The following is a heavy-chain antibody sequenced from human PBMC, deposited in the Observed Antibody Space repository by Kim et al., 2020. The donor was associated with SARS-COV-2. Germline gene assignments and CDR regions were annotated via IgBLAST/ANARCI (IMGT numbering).Heavy chain of an antibody. V-gene: IGHV3-30*18. J-gene: IGHJ4*02. CDR2: ISKDGSTK. Sequence: GGSLRLSCAASGFTFSSNGLHWVRKAPGKGLEWVAVISKDGSTKFYADSVKGRFTVSRDNSKNTLFLQMDSLRAEDTAVYYCANQVATGDWGQGTLVTVS. CDR3: ANQVATGD. D-gene: IGHD5-12*01. CDR1: GFTFSSNG.